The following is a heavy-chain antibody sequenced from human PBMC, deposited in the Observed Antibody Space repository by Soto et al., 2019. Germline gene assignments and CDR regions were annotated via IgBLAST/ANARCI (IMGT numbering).Heavy chain of an antibody. CDR2: IDPNSGDT. V-gene: IGHV1-2*04. Sequence: QVQLVQSGAAVKKPGASVKVSCKASGYTFTAYYLHWVRQAPGHGLEWLGWIDPNSGDTKYAQNFEGWVTMTRDTSINTAYLDLSRLKNDDTAVYYCARTPYYDFWSGYSFAYWGQGTLVSVPS. D-gene: IGHD3-3*01. CDR1: GYTFTAYY. J-gene: IGHJ4*02. CDR3: ARTPYYDFWSGYSFAY.